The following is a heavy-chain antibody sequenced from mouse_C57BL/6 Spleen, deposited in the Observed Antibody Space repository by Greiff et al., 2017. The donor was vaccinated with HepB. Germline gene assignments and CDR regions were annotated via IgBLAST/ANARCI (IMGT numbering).Heavy chain of an antibody. V-gene: IGHV1-69*01. J-gene: IGHJ2*01. CDR1: GYTFTSYW. CDR3: ARDTTVGFDY. D-gene: IGHD1-1*01. Sequence: QVQLQQSGAELVMPGASVKLSCKASGYTFTSYWMHWVKQRPGQGLEWIGEIDPSDSYTNYNQKFKGKSTLTVDKSSSTAYMQLSSLTSEDSAVYYCARDTTVGFDYWGQGTTLTVSS. CDR2: IDPSDSYT.